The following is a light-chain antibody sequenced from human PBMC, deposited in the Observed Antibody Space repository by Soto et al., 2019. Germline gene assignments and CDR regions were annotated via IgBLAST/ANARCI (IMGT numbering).Light chain of an antibody. Sequence: DIQMTQSPSSLSASVGDRVTITCQASQDIKNYLNWYQQKSGKAPKLLIYDASDLETGVPSRFSGSGVGTDFTFTINSLQPEDIATYYCQQYDNLPLTFGGGTKVEIK. CDR1: QDIKNY. CDR3: QQYDNLPLT. J-gene: IGKJ4*01. V-gene: IGKV1-33*01. CDR2: DAS.